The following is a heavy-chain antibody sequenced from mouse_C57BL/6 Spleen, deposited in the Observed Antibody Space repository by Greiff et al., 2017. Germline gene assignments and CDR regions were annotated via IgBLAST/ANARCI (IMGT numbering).Heavy chain of an antibody. CDR2: INPNYGTT. J-gene: IGHJ4*01. D-gene: IGHD2-1*01. Sequence: EVQLQQSGPELVKPGASVKISCKASGYSFTDYNMNWVKQSHGKSLEWIGVINPNYGTTSYNQKFKGKATLTVDQSSRTASMQLNSLTSEYSAVCYCASCSTGYYAMGYWGQRTSVTVSS. V-gene: IGHV1-39*01. CDR1: GYSFTDYN. CDR3: ASCSTGYYAMGY.